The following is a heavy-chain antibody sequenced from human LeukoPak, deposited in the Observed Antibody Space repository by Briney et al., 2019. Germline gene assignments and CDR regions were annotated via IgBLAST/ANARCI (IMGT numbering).Heavy chain of an antibody. D-gene: IGHD2-15*01. CDR2: ISSSSSYI. CDR1: GFTFSSYT. J-gene: IGHJ6*02. V-gene: IGHV3-21*01. CDR3: ARDPTPRYCSGGSCYTHYGMDV. Sequence: GGSLRLSCAASGFTFSSYTMNWVRQAPGKGLEWVSSISSSSSYIYYADSVKGRLTISRDNAKNSLYLQMNSLRAEDMAVYYCARDPTPRYCSGGSCYTHYGMDVWGQGTTVTVSS.